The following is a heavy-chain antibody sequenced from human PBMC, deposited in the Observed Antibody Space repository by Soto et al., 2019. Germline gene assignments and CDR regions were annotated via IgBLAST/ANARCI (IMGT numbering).Heavy chain of an antibody. CDR1: GGSISSSNR. CDR2: IYHSGST. CDR3: ASLYRDIYYYYGMDV. D-gene: IGHD5-12*01. V-gene: IGHV4-4*02. Sequence: SENLSRTCAVSGGSISSSNRWSWVCQLPGKGLEWIGEIYHSGSTNYNPSLKSRVTISVDKSKNQFSLKLSSVTAADTAVYYCASLYRDIYYYYGMDVWGQGTTVT. J-gene: IGHJ6*02.